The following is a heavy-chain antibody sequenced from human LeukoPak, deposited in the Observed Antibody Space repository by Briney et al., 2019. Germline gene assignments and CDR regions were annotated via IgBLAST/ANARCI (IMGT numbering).Heavy chain of an antibody. Sequence: ASVKVSCKASGYTFTSYGISWVRQAPGQGLEWMGWMNPNSGNTGYAQKFQGRVTITKNTSISTVYMELSSLRSEDTAVYYCARAAGRGDWFDPWGQGTLVTVSS. CDR2: MNPNSGNT. CDR1: GYTFTSYG. CDR3: ARAAGRGDWFDP. J-gene: IGHJ5*02. D-gene: IGHD6-13*01. V-gene: IGHV1-8*03.